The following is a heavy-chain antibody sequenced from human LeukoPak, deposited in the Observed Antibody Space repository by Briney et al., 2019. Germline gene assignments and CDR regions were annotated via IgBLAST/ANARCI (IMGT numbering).Heavy chain of an antibody. Sequence: GGSLRLSCAASGFTFSNYAMHWVRQAPGKGLEWVAVISYDVHNKYVDSVKGRFSISRDNYKNTLYLQIYRLTTDDTAVYYCARDSPLGGCTSSSCYTSYYYAMDVWGKGTTVTVSS. CDR3: ARDSPLGGCTSSSCYTSYYYAMDV. D-gene: IGHD2-2*02. V-gene: IGHV3-30*04. CDR2: ISYDVHNK. J-gene: IGHJ6*04. CDR1: GFTFSNYA.